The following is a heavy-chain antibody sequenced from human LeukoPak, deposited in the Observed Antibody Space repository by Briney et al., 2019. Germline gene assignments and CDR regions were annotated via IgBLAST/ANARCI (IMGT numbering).Heavy chain of an antibody. D-gene: IGHD3-10*01. J-gene: IGHJ5*02. CDR2: MNPNSGNT. V-gene: IGHV1-8*03. Sequence: ASVKVSCKASGYTFTGYYMHWVRQAPGQGLEWMGWMNPNSGNTGYAQNFQGRVTITRDTSISTAYMELSSLRSEDTAVYYCVRLAVRGVIGPWGQGTLVTVSS. CDR1: GYTFTGYY. CDR3: VRLAVRGVIGP.